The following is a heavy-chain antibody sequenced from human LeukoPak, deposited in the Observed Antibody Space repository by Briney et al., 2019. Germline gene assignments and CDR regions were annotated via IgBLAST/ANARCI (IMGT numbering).Heavy chain of an antibody. CDR3: ARARTTVTIDY. D-gene: IGHD4-17*01. J-gene: IGHJ4*02. Sequence: ASVKASCKASGYTFTGYYMHWVRQAAGQGLEWMGWINPNSGGTNYAQKFQGRVTMTRDTSISTAYMELSRLRSDDTAVYYCARARTTVTIDYWGQGTLVTVSS. V-gene: IGHV1-2*02. CDR1: GYTFTGYY. CDR2: INPNSGGT.